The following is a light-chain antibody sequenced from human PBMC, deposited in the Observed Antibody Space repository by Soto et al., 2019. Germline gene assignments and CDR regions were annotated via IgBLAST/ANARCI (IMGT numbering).Light chain of an antibody. J-gene: IGKJ5*01. CDR3: QQYSKWPIT. Sequence: EIVMTQSPGTLSLSPGETATLSCRASQSVSSNYLAWYQQKPGQAPRLLVYRISTRATDIPARFSGSGSGTEFTLTISSLQSEDFAVYYCQQYSKWPITFGQGTRLEIK. CDR2: RIS. CDR1: QSVSSN. V-gene: IGKV3-15*01.